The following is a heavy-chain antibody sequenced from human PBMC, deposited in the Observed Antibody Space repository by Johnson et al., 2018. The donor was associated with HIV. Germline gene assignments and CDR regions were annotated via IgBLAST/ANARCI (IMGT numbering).Heavy chain of an antibody. V-gene: IGHV3-30*02. J-gene: IGHJ3*02. CDR1: GFTFSSYG. CDR2: IQHDGKKE. Sequence: QVQLVESGGGVVLPGWSLRLSCEASGFTFSSYGMHWVRQAPGKGLEWVAFIQHDGKKELYGDSVKGRFTISRDNSKNTLYLQMNSLRAEDTAVYYCTRLPSGYSRDAFDIWGQGTMVTVSS. CDR3: TRLPSGYSRDAFDI. D-gene: IGHD5-18*01.